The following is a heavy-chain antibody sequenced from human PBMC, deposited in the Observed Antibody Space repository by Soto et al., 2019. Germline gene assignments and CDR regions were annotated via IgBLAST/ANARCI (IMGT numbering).Heavy chain of an antibody. J-gene: IGHJ4*02. CDR2: ISASGGST. CDR3: AKDRGGFARGWEYYDF. Sequence: ETLRLSCAASGFAFSSYTMSWVRQTPGKGLEWVSSISASGGSTYYGDSLKGRFTISRDNSKNTLNLHIKSLGVEDSAVYYCAKDRGGFARGWEYYDFWGQGTQVTVSS. D-gene: IGHD6-19*01. V-gene: IGHV3-23*01. CDR1: GFAFSSYT.